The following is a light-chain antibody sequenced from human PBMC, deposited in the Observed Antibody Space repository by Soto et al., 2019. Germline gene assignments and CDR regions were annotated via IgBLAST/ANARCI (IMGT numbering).Light chain of an antibody. CDR3: SSYTTSSTRV. J-gene: IGLJ1*01. CDR2: EVS. CDR1: SSDVGAYDF. Sequence: QSALAQPASVSGSPGQSITISCTGTSSDVGAYDFVSWYQQHPDKAPKLMIYEVSNRPSGVSYRFSGSKSVNTATLTISGLQAEDEADYYCSSYTTSSTRVFGTRTKLTVL. V-gene: IGLV2-14*03.